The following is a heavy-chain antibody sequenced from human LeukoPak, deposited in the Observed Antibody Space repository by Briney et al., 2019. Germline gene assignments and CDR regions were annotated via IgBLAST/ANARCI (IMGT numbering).Heavy chain of an antibody. CDR2: ISPSGGTT. D-gene: IGHD1-26*01. V-gene: IGHV1-46*01. Sequence: ASVKVSRKASGYTFTNYYFHWVRQAPGQGLEWMGIISPSGGTTNYAQKFQGRLTMTRDTSTSTVYMELSSLRSEDTAVYYCARDLSGNKYGHFDYWGQGTLVTVSS. CDR1: GYTFTNYY. J-gene: IGHJ4*02. CDR3: ARDLSGNKYGHFDY.